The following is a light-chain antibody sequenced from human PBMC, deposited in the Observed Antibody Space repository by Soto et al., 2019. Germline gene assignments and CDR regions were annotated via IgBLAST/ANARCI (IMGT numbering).Light chain of an antibody. V-gene: IGLV1-36*01. CDR1: SSNIGNNA. J-gene: IGLJ2*01. CDR2: YDD. Sequence: QSVLTQPPSVSEAPRQRVTISCSGSSSNIGNNAVNWYQQLPGKAPKLLIYYDDLPPSGVSDRFSGSKSGTSASLAISGLQSEDEAEYYCAAWDDSLNGVVFGGETKLTVL. CDR3: AAWDDSLNGVV.